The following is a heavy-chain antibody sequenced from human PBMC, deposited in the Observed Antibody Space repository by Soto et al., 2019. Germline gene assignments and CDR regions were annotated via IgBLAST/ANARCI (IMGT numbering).Heavy chain of an antibody. V-gene: IGHV3-23*01. J-gene: IGHJ3*01. Sequence: EVQLLESGGGLVQPGGSLRLSCAASGFTFGNFGMNWVRQAPGKGLEWVSGISGGGGSTYYADSVKGRFTISRDPSKNTIFLEMNSLRAEDTAVYYCAKGFIVVVTVIRPDDAFDVWGQATLVTVSS. CDR2: ISGGGGST. CDR1: GFTFGNFG. CDR3: AKGFIVVVTVIRPDDAFDV. D-gene: IGHD2-21*02.